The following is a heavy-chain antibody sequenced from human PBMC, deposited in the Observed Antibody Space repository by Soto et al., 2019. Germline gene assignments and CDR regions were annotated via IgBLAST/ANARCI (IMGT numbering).Heavy chain of an antibody. D-gene: IGHD6-13*01. CDR3: AKDLIAAAGRGYGMDV. V-gene: IGHV3-30*18. CDR1: GFTFSSYG. Sequence: GGSLRLSCAASGFTFSSYGMHWVRQAPGKGLEWAAVIPYDGSNKYYADSVKGRFTISRDNSKNTLYLQMNSLRAEDTAVYYCAKDLIAAAGRGYGMDVWGQGTTVTVSS. J-gene: IGHJ6*02. CDR2: IPYDGSNK.